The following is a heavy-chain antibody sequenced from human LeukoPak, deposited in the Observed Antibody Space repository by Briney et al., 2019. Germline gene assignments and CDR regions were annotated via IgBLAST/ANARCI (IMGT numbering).Heavy chain of an antibody. J-gene: IGHJ4*02. Sequence: PGGSLRLSCAASGFTFSSYGMHWVRQAPGKGLEWVAVISYDGSNKYYADSVKGRFTISRDNSKNTLYLQMNSLRAEDTAVYYCARRPGIAVAQHWGQGTLVTVSS. D-gene: IGHD6-19*01. CDR3: ARRPGIAVAQH. CDR2: ISYDGSNK. CDR1: GFTFSSYG. V-gene: IGHV3-30*03.